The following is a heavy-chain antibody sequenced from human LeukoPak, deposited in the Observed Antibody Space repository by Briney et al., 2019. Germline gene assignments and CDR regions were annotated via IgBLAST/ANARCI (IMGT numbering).Heavy chain of an antibody. J-gene: IGHJ4*02. Sequence: GGSLRLSCAASGFTFSSYGMDWVRQAPGKGLEWVAFIRYDGSNKYYADSVKGRFTISRDNSKNTLYLQMNSLRAEDTAVYYCAKDTIAYCGGDCYSLHYWGQGTLVTVSS. D-gene: IGHD2-21*02. CDR2: IRYDGSNK. CDR3: AKDTIAYCGGDCYSLHY. CDR1: GFTFSSYG. V-gene: IGHV3-30*02.